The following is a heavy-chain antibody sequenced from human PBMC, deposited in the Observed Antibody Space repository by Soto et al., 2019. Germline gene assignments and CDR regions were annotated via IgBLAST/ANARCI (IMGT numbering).Heavy chain of an antibody. CDR3: ARGGRGYEFDY. D-gene: IGHD5-12*01. J-gene: IGHJ4*02. Sequence: PGGSLRLSCAASGFTFSSYAMHWVRQAPGKGLEYVSAISSNGGSTYYANSVKGRFTISRDNSKNMLYLQMGSLRAEDMAVYYCARGGRGYEFDYWGQGTLVTVSS. V-gene: IGHV3-64*01. CDR2: ISSNGGST. CDR1: GFTFSSYA.